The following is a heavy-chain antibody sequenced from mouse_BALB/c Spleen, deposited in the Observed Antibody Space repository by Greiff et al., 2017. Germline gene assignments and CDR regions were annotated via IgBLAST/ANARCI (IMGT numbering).Heavy chain of an antibody. CDR1: GYAFSSYW. CDR3: AREYGNTFDY. D-gene: IGHD2-10*02. J-gene: IGHJ2*01. V-gene: IGHV1-80*01. Sequence: VQLQQSGAELVRPGSSVKISCKASGYAFSSYWMNWVKQRPGQGLEWIGQIYPGDGDTNYNGKFKGKATLTADKSSSTAYMQLSSLTSEDSAVYFCAREYGNTFDYWGQGTTLTVSS. CDR2: IYPGDGDT.